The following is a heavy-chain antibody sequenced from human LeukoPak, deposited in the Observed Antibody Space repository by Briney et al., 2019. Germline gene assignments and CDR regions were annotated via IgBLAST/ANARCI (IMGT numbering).Heavy chain of an antibody. J-gene: IGHJ4*02. CDR2: INPNSGGT. CDR3: ARDSSGYCSSTSCSFDY. CDR1: GYTFTGYY. V-gene: IGHV1-2*02. D-gene: IGHD2-2*03. Sequence: ASVKVSCKASGYTFTGYYMHWVRQAPGQGLEWMGWINPNSGGTNYAQKFQGRVTMTRDTSISTAYMELSRLRSDDTAVYYCARDSSGYCSSTSCSFDYWGQGTLVTVSS.